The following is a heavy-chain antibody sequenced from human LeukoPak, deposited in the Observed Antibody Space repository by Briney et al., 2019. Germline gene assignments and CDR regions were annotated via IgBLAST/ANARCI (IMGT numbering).Heavy chain of an antibody. CDR1: GFTVSSDY. CDR2: LYTGGSI. V-gene: IGHV3-66*02. D-gene: IGHD6-6*01. J-gene: IGHJ4*02. CDR3: ATVSSSSPDY. Sequence: PGGSLTLSCAVSGFTVSSDYMSWVRQAPGKGLEWVSVLYTGGSISYADSVKGRSTISRDNSKNTLYLQMNSLRAEDTAVYYCATVSSSSPDYWGQGTLVTASS.